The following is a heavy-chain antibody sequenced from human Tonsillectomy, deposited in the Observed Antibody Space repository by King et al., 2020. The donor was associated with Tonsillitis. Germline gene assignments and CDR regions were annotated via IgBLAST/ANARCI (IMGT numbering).Heavy chain of an antibody. Sequence: VKLVESGGGVVQPGRSLRLSCAASGFTFSSYGMHWVRQAQGKGLEWVAVIWYDGSNKYYADSVKGRFTISRDNSKNTLYLQMNSLRAEDTAVYYCARAPKLLWFGDDYWGQGTLVTVSS. CDR1: GFTFSSYG. CDR2: IWYDGSNK. D-gene: IGHD3-10*01. J-gene: IGHJ4*02. V-gene: IGHV3-33*01. CDR3: ARAPKLLWFGDDY.